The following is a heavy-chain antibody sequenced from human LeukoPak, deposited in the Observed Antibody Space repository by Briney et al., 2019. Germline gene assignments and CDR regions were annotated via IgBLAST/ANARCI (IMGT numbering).Heavy chain of an antibody. J-gene: IGHJ4*02. V-gene: IGHV3-48*02. Sequence: GVSLRLSCVASVFTFSTYRMNWVPQAPGKGRVWVSYLRSSDRAIYYADSVTGRFTIYRDNAKNSLYLQMHSLRDEDRAVYYCAKDRDWAFDYWGQGTLVTVSS. CDR2: LRSSDRAI. CDR3: AKDRDWAFDY. D-gene: IGHD3-9*01. CDR1: VFTFSTYR.